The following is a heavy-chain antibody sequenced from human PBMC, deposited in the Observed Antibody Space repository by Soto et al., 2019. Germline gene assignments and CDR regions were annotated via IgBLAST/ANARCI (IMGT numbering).Heavy chain of an antibody. CDR2: TYYRSEWYN. D-gene: IGHD5-18*01. V-gene: IGHV6-1*01. J-gene: IGHJ4*02. CDR1: GERVSNNSSA. CDR3: ARDKSYGPTFGY. Sequence: PSPTLSLTCAISGERVSNNSSAWNWIRQSPSRGLEWLGRTYYRSEWYNDYAVSVKSRISINPDTSKNQFSLQLNSVTPEDTAVYYCARDKSYGPTFGYWGQGTLVNVSS.